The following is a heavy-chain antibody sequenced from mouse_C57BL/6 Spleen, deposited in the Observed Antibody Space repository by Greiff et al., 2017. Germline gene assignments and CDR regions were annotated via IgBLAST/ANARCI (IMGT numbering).Heavy chain of an antibody. CDR1: GFTFSNYW. J-gene: IGHJ1*03. CDR3: TEVLAVVDWYFDV. D-gene: IGHD1-1*01. V-gene: IGHV6-3*01. CDR2: IRLKSDNYAT. Sequence: DVMLVESGGGLVQPGGSMKLSCVASGFTFSNYWMNWVRQSPEKGLEWVAQIRLKSDNYATHYAESVKGRFTISRDDSKSSVYLQMNNLRAEDTGIYYCTEVLAVVDWYFDVWGTGTTVTVSS.